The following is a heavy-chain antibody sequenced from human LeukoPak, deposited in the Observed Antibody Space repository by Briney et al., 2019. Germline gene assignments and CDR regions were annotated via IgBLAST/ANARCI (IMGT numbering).Heavy chain of an antibody. D-gene: IGHD3-10*01. CDR2: IIPIFGTA. CDR1: GGTFSSYA. Sequence: SVKVSCKASGGTFSSYAISWVRQAPGQGLEWMGGIIPIFGTANYAQKFQGRVTITADKSTSTAYMELSSLRSEDTAVYYCAREIFGSGSYPDFWGQGTLVTVSS. J-gene: IGHJ4*02. CDR3: AREIFGSGSYPDF. V-gene: IGHV1-69*06.